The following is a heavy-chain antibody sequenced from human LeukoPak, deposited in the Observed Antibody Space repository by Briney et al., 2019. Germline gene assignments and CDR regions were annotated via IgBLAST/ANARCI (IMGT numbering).Heavy chain of an antibody. CDR1: GYTFTSYG. V-gene: IGHV1-18*01. CDR2: ISAYNGNT. J-gene: IGHJ4*02. D-gene: IGHD3-16*02. Sequence: GASVKVSCKASGYTFTSYGISWVRQAPGQGLEWMGWISAYNGNTNYAQELQGRVTMTTDTSTSTAYMELRSLRSDDTAVYYCARVYYDYVWGSYRHLDYWGQGTLVTVSS. CDR3: ARVYYDYVWGSYRHLDY.